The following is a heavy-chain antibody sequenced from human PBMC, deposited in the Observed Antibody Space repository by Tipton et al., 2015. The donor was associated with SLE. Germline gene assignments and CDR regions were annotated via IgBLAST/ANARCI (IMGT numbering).Heavy chain of an antibody. J-gene: IGHJ4*02. D-gene: IGHD3-10*01. Sequence: TLSLTCVVSDYSINRGYYWGWIRQPPGKGLEWIGSIHYSGSTHYNPSLKGRVTIPVDTSENQFSLSLMSVTATDTAVYYCARNLWFGELLTPHFDYWGQGTLVTVSS. CDR3: ARNLWFGELLTPHFDY. V-gene: IGHV4-38-2*01. CDR2: IHYSGST. CDR1: DYSINRGYY.